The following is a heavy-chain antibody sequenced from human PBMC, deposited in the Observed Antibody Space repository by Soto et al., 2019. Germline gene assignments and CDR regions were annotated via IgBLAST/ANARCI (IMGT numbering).Heavy chain of an antibody. V-gene: IGHV3-7*01. Sequence: EVQLVESGGGLVQPGWSLRLSCAASGFTFIRYWMSCVLQAPGKGLAWVDNIKQDGSKKYYVDSVKGRFTISRDNAKNERYVQMNSLRAEDTAVYYCAGDVGYWGQGTLVTVSS. CDR3: AGDVGY. J-gene: IGHJ4*02. CDR2: IKQDGSKK. CDR1: GFTFIRYW.